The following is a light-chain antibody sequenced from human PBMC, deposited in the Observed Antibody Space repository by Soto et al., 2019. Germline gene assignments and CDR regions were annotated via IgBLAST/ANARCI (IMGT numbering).Light chain of an antibody. CDR3: QQYNTYSPST. Sequence: DIQMTQSPSTLSASVWDVFAVTCLANQSISSWLAWYQQKPGKAPKLLIFDASNLGSGVPSRFSGSGSGTEFTLTISSLQPDDFATYFCQQYNTYSPSTFGQGTKVDIK. CDR1: QSISSW. V-gene: IGKV1-5*01. J-gene: IGKJ1*01. CDR2: DAS.